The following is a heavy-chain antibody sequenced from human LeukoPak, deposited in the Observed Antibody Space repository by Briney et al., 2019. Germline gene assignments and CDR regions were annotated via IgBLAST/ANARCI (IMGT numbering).Heavy chain of an antibody. V-gene: IGHV3-30*02. CDR2: IRHDGSYK. Sequence: GGSLRLSCVVSGFTFTSYGVHWVRQAPGKGLEWVEFIRHDGSYKDYADSVKGRFTISRDNSKNTLYLQMNSLRAEDTAVYYCAKSPWNGKFRAYFDYWGQGTLVTVSS. CDR3: AKSPWNGKFRAYFDY. D-gene: IGHD1-1*01. CDR1: GFTFTSYG. J-gene: IGHJ4*02.